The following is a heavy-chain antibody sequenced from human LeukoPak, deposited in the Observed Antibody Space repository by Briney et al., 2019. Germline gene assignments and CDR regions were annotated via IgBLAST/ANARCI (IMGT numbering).Heavy chain of an antibody. J-gene: IGHJ4*02. D-gene: IGHD6-6*01. CDR3: ARAGIAARHFDY. CDR2: INPNSGGT. CDR1: GYTFTGYY. Sequence: ASVKVYCKASGYTFTGYYMHWVRQAPGQGLEWMGWINPNSGGTNYAQKFQGRVTMTRDTSISTAYMELSRLRSDDTAVYYCARAGIAARHFDYWGQGTLVTVSS. V-gene: IGHV1-2*02.